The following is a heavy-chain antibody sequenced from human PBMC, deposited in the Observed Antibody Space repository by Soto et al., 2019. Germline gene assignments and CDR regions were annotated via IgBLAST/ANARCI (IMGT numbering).Heavy chain of an antibody. V-gene: IGHV1-18*01. CDR3: ARGCVSDLGIVTAFDY. CDR1: GYTFTSYG. J-gene: IGHJ4*02. CDR2: ISAYNGNT. Sequence: QVQLVQSGTEVKKPGASVKVSCKASGYTFTSYGFNWVRQAPGQGIEWMGWISAYNGNTDYAQMFQGRVTMTTATSTKIAYMELRSLRSADTDVYYCARGCVSDLGIVTAFDYWGQGTLVTVSS. D-gene: IGHD3-3*01.